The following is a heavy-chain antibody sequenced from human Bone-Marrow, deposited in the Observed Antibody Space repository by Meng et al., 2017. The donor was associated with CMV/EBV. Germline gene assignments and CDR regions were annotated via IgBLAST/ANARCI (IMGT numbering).Heavy chain of an antibody. Sequence: GGSLRLSCAASGFTVSSNYMSWVRQAPGKGLEWVSVIYSGGSTYYADSVKGRFTISRDNSKNTLYLQMNSLRAEDTAVYYCARTLGYCSSTSCYLPAYFDYWGQGTLVTVSS. J-gene: IGHJ4*02. D-gene: IGHD2-2*01. V-gene: IGHV3-53*01. CDR2: IYSGGST. CDR1: GFTVSSNY. CDR3: ARTLGYCSSTSCYLPAYFDY.